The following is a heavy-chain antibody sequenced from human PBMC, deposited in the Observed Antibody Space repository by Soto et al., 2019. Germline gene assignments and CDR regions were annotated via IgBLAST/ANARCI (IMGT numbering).Heavy chain of an antibody. Sequence: GGSLRLSCAASGFTFSSYWMSWVRQAPGKGLEWVANIKQDGSEKYYVDSVKGRFTISRDNAKNSLYLQMNSLRAEDTAVYYCAREGRAPGGGDAFDIWGQGTMVTVSS. CDR2: IKQDGSEK. CDR1: GFTFSSYW. V-gene: IGHV3-7*05. D-gene: IGHD3-10*01. J-gene: IGHJ3*02. CDR3: AREGRAPGGGDAFDI.